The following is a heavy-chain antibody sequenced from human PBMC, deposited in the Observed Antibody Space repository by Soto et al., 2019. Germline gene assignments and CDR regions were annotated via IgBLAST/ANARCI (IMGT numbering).Heavy chain of an antibody. CDR1: GGSFSGYY. D-gene: IGHD3-3*01. CDR3: AREPVLRFLEWLPYDAFDI. CDR2: INHSGST. J-gene: IGHJ3*02. V-gene: IGHV4-34*01. Sequence: SETLSLTCAVYGGSFSGYYWSWIRQPPGKGLEWIGEINHSGSTNYNPSLKSRVTISVDTSKNQFSLKLSSVTAADTAVYYCAREPVLRFLEWLPYDAFDIWGQGTMVTVSS.